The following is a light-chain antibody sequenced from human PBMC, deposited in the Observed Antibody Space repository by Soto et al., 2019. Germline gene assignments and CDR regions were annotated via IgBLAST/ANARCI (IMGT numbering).Light chain of an antibody. CDR3: QQYGTSPRT. CDR2: ATS. Sequence: EIVLTQSPGTLSLSPGEGATLSCRAGQSLSTTYLAWYQQRPGQAPRLLIYATSNRAAGIPDRFSGSGSGTVFTLTISRLEPEDSGVYYCQQYGTSPRTFGQGTKVEIK. V-gene: IGKV3-20*01. J-gene: IGKJ1*01. CDR1: QSLSTTY.